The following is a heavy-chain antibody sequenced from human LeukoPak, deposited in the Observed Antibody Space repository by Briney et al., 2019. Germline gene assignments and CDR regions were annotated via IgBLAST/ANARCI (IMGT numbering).Heavy chain of an antibody. J-gene: IGHJ4*02. V-gene: IGHV3-23*01. CDR1: GFTFTSYS. CDR2: ISGGGGST. CDR3: AKGGKWGVTPFDY. Sequence: GGSLRLSCAASGFTFTSYSMNWVRQAPGKGLEWVSTISGGGGSTYYADPVKGRFTISRDNSKNTLYLQVNSLRAEDTAVYYCAKGGKWGVTPFDYWGQGTLVTVSS. D-gene: IGHD1-26*01.